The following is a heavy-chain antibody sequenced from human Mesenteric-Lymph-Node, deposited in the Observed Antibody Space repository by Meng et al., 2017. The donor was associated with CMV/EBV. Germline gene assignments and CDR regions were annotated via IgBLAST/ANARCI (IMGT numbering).Heavy chain of an antibody. V-gene: IGHV3-30*04. Sequence: GESLKISCAASGFTFSTCAMHWVRQAPGKGLEWVTLISYDGSNKYYADSVKGRFTISRDNAKNTLYLQMNSLRAEDTAVYYCARDNSNWNSYWGQGTLVTVSS. J-gene: IGHJ4*02. CDR3: ARDNSNWNSY. D-gene: IGHD1-7*01. CDR1: GFTFSTCA. CDR2: ISYDGSNK.